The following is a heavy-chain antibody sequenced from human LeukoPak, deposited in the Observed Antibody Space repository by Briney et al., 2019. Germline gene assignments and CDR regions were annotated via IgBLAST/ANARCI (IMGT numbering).Heavy chain of an antibody. CDR2: ISSSSSYI. CDR3: ARDRGWELLHPLVFDY. V-gene: IGHV3-21*01. Sequence: PGGSLRLSCAASGFTFSSYSMNWVRQAPGKGLEWVSSISSSSSYIYYADSVKGRFTISRDNAKNSLYLQMNSLRAEDTAVYYCARDRGWELLHPLVFDYWGQGTLVTVS. D-gene: IGHD1-26*01. CDR1: GFTFSSYS. J-gene: IGHJ4*02.